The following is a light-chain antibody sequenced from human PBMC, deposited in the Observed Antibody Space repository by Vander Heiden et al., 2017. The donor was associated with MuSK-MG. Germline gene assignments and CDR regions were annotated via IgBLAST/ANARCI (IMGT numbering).Light chain of an antibody. CDR3: SSFSSSTFFV. CDR2: DVS. V-gene: IGLV2-14*03. J-gene: IGLJ1*01. Sequence: QSALTQPASVSGSPGQSITISCTGTSSDVCGYNYVSWYQQHPGKVPKRIIFDVSNRPSGISSRFSGSKSGNTASLTISGLQAEDEADYSCSSFSSSTFFVFGTGPKVTVL. CDR1: SSDVCGYNY.